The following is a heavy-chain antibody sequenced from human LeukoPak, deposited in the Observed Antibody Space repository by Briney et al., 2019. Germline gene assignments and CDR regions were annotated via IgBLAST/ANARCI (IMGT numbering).Heavy chain of an antibody. CDR1: GYTFTSYG. CDR3: ASAYCSGGSCYFDY. CDR2: ISAYNGNT. D-gene: IGHD2-15*01. Sequence: GASVKVSCKASGYTFTSYGISWVRQAPGQGLEWMGWISAYNGNTNYAQKLQGRVTMTTDTSTSTAYMELRSLRSDDTAVYYCASAYCSGGSCYFDYWGQGTLVTVSS. J-gene: IGHJ4*02. V-gene: IGHV1-18*01.